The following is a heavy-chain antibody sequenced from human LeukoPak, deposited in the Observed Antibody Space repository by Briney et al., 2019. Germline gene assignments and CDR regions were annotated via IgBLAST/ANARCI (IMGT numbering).Heavy chain of an antibody. CDR2: INPNSGGT. Sequence: ASVKLSCKASGYTFTGYYMHWVRQAPGQGLEWMGRINPNSGGTNYAQKFQGRVTMTRDTSISTAYMELSRLRSDDTAVYYCARDPLSYSSGWYYFDYWGQGTLVTVSS. D-gene: IGHD6-19*01. V-gene: IGHV1-2*06. J-gene: IGHJ4*02. CDR3: ARDPLSYSSGWYYFDY. CDR1: GYTFTGYY.